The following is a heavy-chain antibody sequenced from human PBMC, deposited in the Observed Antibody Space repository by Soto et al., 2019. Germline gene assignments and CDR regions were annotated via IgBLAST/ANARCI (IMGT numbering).Heavy chain of an antibody. V-gene: IGHV2-5*02. CDR3: ALCDDVWGSYRWDFDY. Sequence: QITLKESGPTLVKPTQTLTLTCTFSGFSLSTSGVGVGWIRQPPGKALEWLALIYWDDDKRYSPSLKSRLTITNDTTKNQVVLTTTNMDPVYTATYYWALCDDVWGSYRWDFDYWCQRTLVTVSS. CDR2: IYWDDDK. D-gene: IGHD3-16*02. J-gene: IGHJ4*02. CDR1: GFSLSTSGVG.